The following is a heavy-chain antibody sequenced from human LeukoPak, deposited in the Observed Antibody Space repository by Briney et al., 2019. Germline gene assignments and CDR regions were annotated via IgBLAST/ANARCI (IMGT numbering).Heavy chain of an antibody. Sequence: GGTLRLSCAASGFTFSSYGMSWVRPAPGKGLEWVAAISGSGGSTYYADSVKGRFTISRDNSKNTLYLQMNSLRAEDTAVYYCAKDSRVDYDILTGYYGHYFDYWGQGTLVTVSS. J-gene: IGHJ4*02. V-gene: IGHV3-23*01. CDR2: ISGSGGST. CDR3: AKDSRVDYDILTGYYGHYFDY. D-gene: IGHD3-9*01. CDR1: GFTFSSYG.